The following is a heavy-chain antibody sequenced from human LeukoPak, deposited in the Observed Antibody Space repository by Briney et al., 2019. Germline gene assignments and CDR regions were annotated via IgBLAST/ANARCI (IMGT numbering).Heavy chain of an antibody. CDR2: TSYSGNT. CDR3: ARAETLAAIYFDF. J-gene: IGHJ4*02. D-gene: IGHD6-25*01. Sequence: SETLSLTCTVSDDSITSYYWSWIRQPPGKGLEWIGYTSYSGNTNHNPSLQSRVTVSLDTSKNQFSLKVNSVTAADTAVYYCARAETLAAIYFDFWGLGTLVTVSS. V-gene: IGHV4-59*08. CDR1: DDSITSYY.